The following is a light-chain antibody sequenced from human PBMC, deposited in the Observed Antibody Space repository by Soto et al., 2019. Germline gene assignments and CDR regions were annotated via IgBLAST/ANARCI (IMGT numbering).Light chain of an antibody. Sequence: DIQMTQSPSTLSASVGDRVTITCRASQSISSWLAWFQQKPGKAPKLLIYKASNLESGVPSRFSGSGSGTEFTLTISSLQPDDFANYYCQEYYTYSWTFGKGTKVDIK. J-gene: IGKJ1*01. CDR2: KAS. V-gene: IGKV1-5*03. CDR3: QEYYTYSWT. CDR1: QSISSW.